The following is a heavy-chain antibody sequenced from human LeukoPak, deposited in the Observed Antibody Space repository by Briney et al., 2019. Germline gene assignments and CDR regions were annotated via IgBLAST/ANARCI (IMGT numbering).Heavy chain of an antibody. CDR3: VRDKYDSNRSPSDI. CDR2: ISGSGTRT. J-gene: IGHJ3*02. Sequence: GGSLRLSCEVSGFNFISYGMSWVRQAPGRGLEWVSLISGSGTRTNYAGSVKGRFTISRDNSKNTVYLQMDSLGAEDTAVYYCVRDKYDSNRSPSDIWGQGTKVTVSS. CDR1: GFNFISYG. V-gene: IGHV3-23*01. D-gene: IGHD3-22*01.